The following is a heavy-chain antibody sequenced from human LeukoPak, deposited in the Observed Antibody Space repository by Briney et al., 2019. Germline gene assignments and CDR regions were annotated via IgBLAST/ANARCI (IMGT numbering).Heavy chain of an antibody. CDR2: INPSGGST. D-gene: IGHD3-10*01. Sequence: ASVKVSFKASGYTFTSYYMHWVRQAPGQGLEWMGIINPSGGSTSYAQKFQGRVTMTRDMSTSTVYMELSSLRSEDTAVYYCAIGSGSYYTLDYWGQGTLVTVSS. CDR1: GYTFTSYY. CDR3: AIGSGSYYTLDY. V-gene: IGHV1-46*01. J-gene: IGHJ4*02.